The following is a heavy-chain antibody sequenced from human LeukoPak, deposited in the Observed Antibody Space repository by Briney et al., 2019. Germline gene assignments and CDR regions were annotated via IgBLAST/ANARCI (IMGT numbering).Heavy chain of an antibody. CDR1: GFTFSSYA. V-gene: IGHV3-30-3*01. CDR2: ISYDGSNK. J-gene: IGHJ4*02. D-gene: IGHD3-10*01. Sequence: GRSLRLSCAASGFTFSSYAMHWVRQAPGEGLEWVAVISYDGSNKYYADSVKGRFTISRDNSKNTLYLQMNSLRAEDTAVYYCARAPGADGALDYWGQGTLVTVSS. CDR3: ARAPGADGALDY.